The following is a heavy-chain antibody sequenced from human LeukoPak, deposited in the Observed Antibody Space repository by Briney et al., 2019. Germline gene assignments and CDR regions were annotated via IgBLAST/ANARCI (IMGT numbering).Heavy chain of an antibody. V-gene: IGHV4-34*01. D-gene: IGHD6-25*01. CDR3: ATVRASSGLPFHYNYIHV. CDR1: GGSFSGYY. Sequence: SETLSLTCAVYGGSFSGYYWSWIRQPPGKGLEWIGEINHSGSTNYNPSLKSRVTISVDTSKNQFSLKLSSATAADTALYFCATVRASSGLPFHYNYIHVWGKGTTVIVSS. CDR2: INHSGST. J-gene: IGHJ6*03.